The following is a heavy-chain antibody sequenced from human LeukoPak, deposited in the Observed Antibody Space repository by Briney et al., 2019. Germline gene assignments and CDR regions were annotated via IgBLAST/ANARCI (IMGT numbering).Heavy chain of an antibody. Sequence: GGSLRLSCAASGFIFSSYEMSWVRQAPGKGLEWVSYISSSGRTMYYADSVKGRFTISRDISKNTLYLQMNSLRAEDTAVYYCARVLSGRGSLYDYYYYMDVWGKGTTVTISS. J-gene: IGHJ6*03. CDR3: ARVLSGRGSLYDYYYYMDV. D-gene: IGHD3-10*01. V-gene: IGHV3-48*03. CDR1: GFIFSSYE. CDR2: ISSSGRTM.